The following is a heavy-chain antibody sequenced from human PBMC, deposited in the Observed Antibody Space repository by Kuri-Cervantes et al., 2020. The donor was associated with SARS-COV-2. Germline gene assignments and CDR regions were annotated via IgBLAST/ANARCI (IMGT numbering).Heavy chain of an antibody. CDR1: GFTFSGHW. CDR2: INPDGSYT. D-gene: IGHD6-19*01. Sequence: GESLKISCAASGFTFSGHWIHWVRQAPGKGLVWVSRINPDGSYTNNADSVKGRFTISRDNSKNTLYLQINSLRAEDTAVYYCAKVQRDGSGWQSRGFDPWAREPWSPSPQ. J-gene: IGHJ5*02. CDR3: AKVQRDGSGWQSRGFDP. V-gene: IGHV3-74*01.